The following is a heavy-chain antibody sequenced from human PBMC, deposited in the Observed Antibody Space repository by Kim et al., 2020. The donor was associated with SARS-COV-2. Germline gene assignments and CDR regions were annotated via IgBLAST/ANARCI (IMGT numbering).Heavy chain of an antibody. Sequence: GGSLRLSCAASGFTFDDYAMHWVRQAPGKGLEWVSGISWNSGSIGYADSVKGRFTISRDNAKNSLYLQMNSLRAEDTALYYCAKSIAAAGTHPKYYFDYWGQGTLVTVSS. CDR1: GFTFDDYA. CDR2: ISWNSGSI. V-gene: IGHV3-9*01. D-gene: IGHD6-13*01. J-gene: IGHJ4*02. CDR3: AKSIAAAGTHPKYYFDY.